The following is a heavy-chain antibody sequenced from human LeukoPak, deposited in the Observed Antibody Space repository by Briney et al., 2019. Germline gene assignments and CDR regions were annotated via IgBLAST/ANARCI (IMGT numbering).Heavy chain of an antibody. D-gene: IGHD2-21*01. CDR3: ARDRVNEYYFDY. J-gene: IGHJ4*02. Sequence: PSETLSLTCTVSGGSISSGSYYWSWIRQPAGKGLEWIGRIYTSGSTNYNPSLKSRVTISVDTSKNQFSLKLSSVTAADTAVYYCARDRVNEYYFDYWGQGTLVTVSS. CDR1: GGSISSGSYY. V-gene: IGHV4-61*02. CDR2: IYTSGST.